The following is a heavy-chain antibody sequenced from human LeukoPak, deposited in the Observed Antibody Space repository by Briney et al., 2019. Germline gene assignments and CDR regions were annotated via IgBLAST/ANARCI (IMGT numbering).Heavy chain of an antibody. J-gene: IGHJ5*02. V-gene: IGHV3-21*04. CDR2: ISSSGSYI. D-gene: IGHD3-10*01. CDR1: RFTFSSYS. Sequence: GGSLRLSCAASRFTFSSYSMNWVRQAPGMGLEWVSSISSSGSYIYYADSVKGRFTISRDNAKNSLYLQMNSLRAEDTALYHCARDKSGSGSYGVWFDPWGQGTLVTVSS. CDR3: ARDKSGSGSYGVWFDP.